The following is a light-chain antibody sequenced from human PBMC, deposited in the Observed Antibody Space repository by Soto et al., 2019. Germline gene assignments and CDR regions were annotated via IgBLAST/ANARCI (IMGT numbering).Light chain of an antibody. CDR1: ESISSW. J-gene: IGKJ4*01. V-gene: IGKV1-5*03. CDR2: KAS. CDR3: HQYSACRT. Sequence: DIQMTQSPSPLSASVGDRIIITCRARESISSWLAWYQQKPGKAHKLLIYKASTLESGVPSRFSASGSGTEFTLTISSLQPDDSATYFCHQYSACRTFGGGTMVEIK.